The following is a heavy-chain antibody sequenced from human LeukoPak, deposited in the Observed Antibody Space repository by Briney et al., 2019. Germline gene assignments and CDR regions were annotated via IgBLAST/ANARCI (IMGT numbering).Heavy chain of an antibody. CDR1: GFSFSSYW. Sequence: GGSLRLSCAASGFSFSSYWMNWVRRAPGRGLEWLANIKEDGSKQYYVDSVKGRFTICRDNAKNSLYLQMDSLRAEDTAVYYCARDAPRRGADFDYWGQGTLVTVSS. J-gene: IGHJ4*02. V-gene: IGHV3-7*03. CDR3: ARDAPRRGADFDY. CDR2: IKEDGSKQ. D-gene: IGHD1-26*01.